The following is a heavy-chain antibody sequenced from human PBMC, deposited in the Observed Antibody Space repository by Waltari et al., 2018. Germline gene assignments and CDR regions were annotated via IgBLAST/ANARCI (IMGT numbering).Heavy chain of an antibody. V-gene: IGHV3-21*03. CDR1: GFRFSDYD. Sequence: EERLVESGGGLVTPGGSLRLSCVASGFRFSDYDMNWVRQAPGTGLEWLSSIGGTHSNIFYAESVRGRFTVSRDNSKNSLYLEMSNVRAEDTGLYYCTRDLYGSGGDWFDPWGQGTLVTVSS. CDR3: TRDLYGSGGDWFDP. J-gene: IGHJ5*02. D-gene: IGHD3-10*01. CDR2: IGGTHSNI.